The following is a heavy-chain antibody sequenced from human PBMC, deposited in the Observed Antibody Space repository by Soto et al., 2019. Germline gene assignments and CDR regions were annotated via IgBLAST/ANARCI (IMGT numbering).Heavy chain of an antibody. CDR2: ISWNSDAL. Sequence: PGGSLRLSCAASGFKFDDYAMHWVRQVPGKGLEYVSGISWNSDALDYVDSVKGRFTISRDNAKNSLYLEMNNLRVEDTALYYCAKGAIQLWFTVDFLGQGTLVTVSS. J-gene: IGHJ4*02. CDR3: AKGAIQLWFTVDF. D-gene: IGHD2-21*01. CDR1: GFKFDDYA. V-gene: IGHV3-9*01.